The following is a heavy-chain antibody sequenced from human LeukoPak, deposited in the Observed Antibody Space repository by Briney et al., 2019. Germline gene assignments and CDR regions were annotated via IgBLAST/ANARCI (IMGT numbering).Heavy chain of an antibody. CDR2: MNSDGSAT. D-gene: IGHD3-16*01. CDR1: GFTLSTYW. V-gene: IGHV3-74*01. Sequence: GGSLRLACAVSGFTLSTYWMHWVRQPPGKGLAWVARMNSDGSATTYADSVKGRFTIFRDNAKNTLYLQMNCLRAEDTAVYYCAREFEAAGFWAFDYWGQGTLVTASS. J-gene: IGHJ4*02. CDR3: AREFEAAGFWAFDY.